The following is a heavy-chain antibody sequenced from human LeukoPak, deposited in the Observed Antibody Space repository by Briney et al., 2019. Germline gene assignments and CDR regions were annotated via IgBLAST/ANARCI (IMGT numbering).Heavy chain of an antibody. CDR3: ARDGEVVYFDY. D-gene: IGHD2-2*01. V-gene: IGHV1-18*04. CDR1: GYTFTGYY. J-gene: IGHJ4*02. Sequence: ASVKVSCKASGYTFTGYYMHWVRQAPGQGLEWMGWISAYNGNTNYAQKLQGRVTMTTDTSTSTAYMELRSLRSDDTAVYYCARDGEVVYFDYWGQGTLVTVSS. CDR2: ISAYNGNT.